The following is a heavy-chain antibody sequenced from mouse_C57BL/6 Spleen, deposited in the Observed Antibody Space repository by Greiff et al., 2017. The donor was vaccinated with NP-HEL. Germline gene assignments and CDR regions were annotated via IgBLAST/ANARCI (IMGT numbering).Heavy chain of an antibody. V-gene: IGHV1-54*01. D-gene: IGHD2-4*01. J-gene: IGHJ2*01. CDR2: INPGSGGT. CDR1: GYAFTNYL. CDR3: ARGDYDYDGDFDD. Sequence: VQLQQSGAELVRPGTSVKVSCKASGYAFTNYLIEWVQQRPGQGLEWIGVINPGSGGTNYNEKFKGKATLTADKSSSTAYMQLSSLTSEDSAVYFCARGDYDYDGDFDDWGQGTTLTVSS.